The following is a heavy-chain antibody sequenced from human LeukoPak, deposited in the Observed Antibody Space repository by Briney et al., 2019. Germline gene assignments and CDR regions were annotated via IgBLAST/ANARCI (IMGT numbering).Heavy chain of an antibody. V-gene: IGHV4-59*01. CDR2: IYYSGST. CDR1: GSSISSYY. Sequence: SETLSLTCTVSGSSISSYYWSWIRQPPGKGLEWIGYIYYSGSTNYNPSLKSRVTISVDTSKNQFSLKLSSVTAADTAVYYCARSTTGVDYYYYYGMDVWGQGTTVTVSS. CDR3: ARSTTGVDYYYYYGMDV. J-gene: IGHJ6*02. D-gene: IGHD4-11*01.